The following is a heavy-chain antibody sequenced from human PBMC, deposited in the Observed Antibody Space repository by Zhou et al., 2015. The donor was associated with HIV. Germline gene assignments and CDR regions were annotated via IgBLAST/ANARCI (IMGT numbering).Heavy chain of an antibody. CDR2: IIPIFGTA. Sequence: QVQLVQSGAEVRQPGASVKVSCRASGYSFSSYDINWIRQAPGQGLEWMGGIIPIFGTANYAQKFQGRVTITADKSTSTAYMELSSLRSEDTAVYYCARQLLWFGAVFYFDYWGQGTLVTVSS. CDR1: GYSFSSYD. V-gene: IGHV1-69*06. CDR3: ARQLLWFGAVFYFDY. D-gene: IGHD3-10*01. J-gene: IGHJ4*02.